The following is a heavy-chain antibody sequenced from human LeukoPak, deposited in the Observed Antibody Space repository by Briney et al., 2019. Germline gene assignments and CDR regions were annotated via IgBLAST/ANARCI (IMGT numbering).Heavy chain of an antibody. CDR2: ISYDGSNK. Sequence: GRSLGLSCAASGFTFSSYGMHWVRQAPGKGLEWVAVISYDGSNKYYADSVKGRFTISRDNSKNTLYLQMNSLRAEDTAVYYCANIETVPSTDYWGQGTLVTVSS. CDR1: GFTFSSYG. D-gene: IGHD2-2*01. J-gene: IGHJ4*02. V-gene: IGHV3-30*18. CDR3: ANIETVPSTDY.